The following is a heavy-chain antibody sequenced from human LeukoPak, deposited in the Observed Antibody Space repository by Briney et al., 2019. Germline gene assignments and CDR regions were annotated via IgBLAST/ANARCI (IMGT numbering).Heavy chain of an antibody. CDR3: ARDGQLERRAFDI. V-gene: IGHV3-21*01. J-gene: IGHJ3*02. CDR2: ISSSSSYI. Sequence: PGGSLRLSCAASGFTFSIYSMNWVRQAPGKGLEWVSSISSSSSYIYYADSVKGRFTISRDNAKNSLYLQMNSLRADDTAVYYCARDGQLERRAFDIWGQGTMVTVSS. D-gene: IGHD1-1*01. CDR1: GFTFSIYS.